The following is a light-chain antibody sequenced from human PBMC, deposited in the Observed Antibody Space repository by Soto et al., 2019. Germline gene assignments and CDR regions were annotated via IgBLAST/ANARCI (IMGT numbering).Light chain of an antibody. J-gene: IGKJ3*01. CDR3: KQSYSTPFT. CDR2: AAS. Sequence: DIQMTQSPSSLSASVGDRVTITCRASQSISSYLNWYQQKPGKAPKLLIYAASSLQSGVPSRFSGSGSGTDFTHTIRSLQPEEFATYYWKQSYSTPFTFGPGTKVDIE. V-gene: IGKV1-39*01. CDR1: QSISSY.